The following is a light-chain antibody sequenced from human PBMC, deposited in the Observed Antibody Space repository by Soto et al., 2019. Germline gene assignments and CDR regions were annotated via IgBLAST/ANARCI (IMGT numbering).Light chain of an antibody. Sequence: QSALTQPASVSGSPGQSITISCTGTSSDVGGYNYVSWYQQHPGKAPKLMIYDVSNRPSGVSNRFSGSKSGNTASLTISGLQAEDEGDYYCSSYTSSGAYVFGTGTKLTVL. CDR3: SSYTSSGAYV. V-gene: IGLV2-14*01. J-gene: IGLJ1*01. CDR1: SSDVGGYNY. CDR2: DVS.